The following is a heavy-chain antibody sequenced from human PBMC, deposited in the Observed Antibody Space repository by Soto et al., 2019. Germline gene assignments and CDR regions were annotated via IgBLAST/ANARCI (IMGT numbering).Heavy chain of an antibody. V-gene: IGHV4-30-4*01. CDR2: VFYSGAT. CDR1: GGPIKTGDYY. Sequence: SETLSLTCNVSGGPIKTGDYYWNWIRQPPGKGLEWIGYVFYSGATNYSPSLKSRAAISMDTSKNQFSLSLTSVTAADTAVYYCARAGLSYGHLLFWGQGIRVTVSS. CDR3: ARAGLSYGHLLF. D-gene: IGHD3-10*01. J-gene: IGHJ4*02.